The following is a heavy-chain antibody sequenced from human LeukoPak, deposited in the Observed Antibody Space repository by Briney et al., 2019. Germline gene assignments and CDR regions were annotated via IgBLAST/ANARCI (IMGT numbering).Heavy chain of an antibody. D-gene: IGHD6-19*01. Sequence: PGTSLRLSCAASGFTFGGYGMHWVRQAPDKGLEWVAIISYDESHKYYGDSVRGRLTISRDNSKNTLYLQMDSLRVEDTAVYYCARVRQQWLVRGDFDLWGQGTLVTVSS. J-gene: IGHJ4*02. CDR2: ISYDESHK. V-gene: IGHV3-30*03. CDR1: GFTFGGYG. CDR3: ARVRQQWLVRGDFDL.